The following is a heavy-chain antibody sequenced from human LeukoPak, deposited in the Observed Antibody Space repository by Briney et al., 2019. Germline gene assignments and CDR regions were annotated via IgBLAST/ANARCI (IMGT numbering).Heavy chain of an antibody. J-gene: IGHJ5*02. CDR1: GGSFSGYY. Sequence: SETLSLTCAVYGGSFSGYYWSWIRQPPGKGLEWIGEINHSGSTYYNPSLKSRVTISVDTSKNQFSLKLSSVTAADTAVYYCARGHCTSGSCSRWFDPWGQGTLVTVSS. D-gene: IGHD2-15*01. CDR2: INHSGST. CDR3: ARGHCTSGSCSRWFDP. V-gene: IGHV4-34*01.